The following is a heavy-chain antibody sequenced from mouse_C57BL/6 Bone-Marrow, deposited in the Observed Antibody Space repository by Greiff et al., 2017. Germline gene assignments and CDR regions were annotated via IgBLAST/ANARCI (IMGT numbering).Heavy chain of an antibody. CDR1: GYTFTSYW. D-gene: IGHD1-1*01. V-gene: IGHV1-64*01. Sequence: QVQLQQPGAELVKPGASVKLSCKASGYTFTSYWMHWVKQRPGQGLEWIGMIHPNSGSTNYNEKFKSKATLTEDKSSSTAYLQLGSLTSEDSAVDYCARGGSSYGYIDVWGTGTTVTVSS. CDR3: ARGGSSYGYIDV. CDR2: IHPNSGST. J-gene: IGHJ1*03.